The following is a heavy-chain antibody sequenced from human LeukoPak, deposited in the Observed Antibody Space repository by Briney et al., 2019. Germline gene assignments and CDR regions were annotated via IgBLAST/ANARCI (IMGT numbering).Heavy chain of an antibody. J-gene: IGHJ5*02. CDR1: GGSFSGYY. CDR3: ARLRSRTINWFDP. CDR2: VNQSGSI. D-gene: IGHD3-3*01. V-gene: IGHV4-34*01. Sequence: SETLSLTCAVYGGSFSGYYWSWIRQPPGKGLEWIGEVNQSGSINYNSSLKSRVTISLDTSKNQFSLKLSSVTAADTAVYYCARLRSRTINWFDPWGQGTLVTVSS.